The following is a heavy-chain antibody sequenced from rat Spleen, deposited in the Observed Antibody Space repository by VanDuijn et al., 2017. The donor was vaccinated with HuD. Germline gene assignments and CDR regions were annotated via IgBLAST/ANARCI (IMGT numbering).Heavy chain of an antibody. J-gene: IGHJ2*01. V-gene: IGHV5S13*01. CDR2: ISMSCDST. D-gene: IGHD1-1*01. Sequence: EVELVEYGGGSVQPGRSMKLSCVASGFIFSDYGMAWVRQSPTKGLEWVASISMSCDSTYYRDSMKGRFTISRDNAKNTLYLQMDSLGSEDTATYFWTTGISSVADYWGQGVMVTVSS. CDR3: TTGISSVADY. CDR1: GFIFSDYG.